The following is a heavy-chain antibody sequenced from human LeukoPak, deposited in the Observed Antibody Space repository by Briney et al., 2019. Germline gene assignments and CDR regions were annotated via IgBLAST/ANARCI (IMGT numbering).Heavy chain of an antibody. CDR2: IYSGGSA. Sequence: GGSLRLPCAASGFSVSGNYMTWVRQARGKGLEWVSVIYSGGSAYYADSVKGRFTISRDNSKNTLYLQMNSLRVEDTAVYFCAKDKDTPATAQPQRGYFESWGQGTLVTVSS. V-gene: IGHV3-66*01. J-gene: IGHJ4*02. D-gene: IGHD2-15*01. CDR1: GFSVSGNY. CDR3: AKDKDTPATAQPQRGYFES.